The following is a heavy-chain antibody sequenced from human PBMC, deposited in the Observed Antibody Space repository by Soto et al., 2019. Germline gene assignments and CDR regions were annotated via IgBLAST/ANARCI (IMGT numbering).Heavy chain of an antibody. CDR1: GYTFTGYY. CDR2: INPNSGGT. CDR3: ARDISIPSARLDRSFDY. Sequence: ASVKVSCKASGYTFTGYYMHWVRQAPGQGLEWMGWINPNSGGTNYAQKFQGRVTMTRDTSISTAYMELSRLRSDDTAVYYCARDISIPSARLDRSFDYWGQGTLGSVSA. V-gene: IGHV1-2*02. D-gene: IGHD6-6*01. J-gene: IGHJ4*02.